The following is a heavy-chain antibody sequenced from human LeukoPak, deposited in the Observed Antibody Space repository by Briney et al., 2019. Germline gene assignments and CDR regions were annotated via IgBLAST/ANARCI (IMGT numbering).Heavy chain of an antibody. CDR1: NYSISNSLY. Sequence: SETLSLTCSGPNYSISNSLYWGWLRQPPGKGLEWIGSIYRSGSTFYNPSLKSRVTISLDTSKNQFSLKLSSVTAADTAVYFCARGTYGYYMDVWGKGTTVTASS. V-gene: IGHV4-38-2*02. J-gene: IGHJ6*03. CDR2: IYRSGST. CDR3: ARGTYGYYMDV. D-gene: IGHD4-17*01.